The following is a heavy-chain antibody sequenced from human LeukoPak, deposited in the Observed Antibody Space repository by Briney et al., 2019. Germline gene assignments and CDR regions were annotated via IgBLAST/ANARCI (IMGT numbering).Heavy chain of an antibody. CDR1: GGSISSGGYY. D-gene: IGHD3-16*01. Sequence: SETLSLTCTVSGGSISSGGYYWSWIRQPPGKGLEWIGYIYHSGSTYYNPSLKSRVTISVDTSKNQFSLKLSSVTAADTAVYYCAREGAASDAFDIWGQGTMVTVSS. CDR3: AREGAASDAFDI. V-gene: IGHV4-30-2*01. CDR2: IYHSGST. J-gene: IGHJ3*02.